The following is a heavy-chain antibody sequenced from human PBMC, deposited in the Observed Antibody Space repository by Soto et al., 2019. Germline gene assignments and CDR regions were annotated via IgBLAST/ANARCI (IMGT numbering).Heavy chain of an antibody. CDR3: ARGVYGENLFDP. CDR2: IYYSGST. CDR1: GGSISSGGYY. J-gene: IGHJ5*02. V-gene: IGHV4-31*03. D-gene: IGHD4-17*01. Sequence: QVQLQESGPGLVKPSQTLSLTCTVSGGSISSGGYYWSWIRPHPGKGLEWIGYIYYSGSTNYNPYLKSRVNISVDTSKNQFSLTLSSVTAADRAVYYCARGVYGENLFDPWGQGTLVTVSS.